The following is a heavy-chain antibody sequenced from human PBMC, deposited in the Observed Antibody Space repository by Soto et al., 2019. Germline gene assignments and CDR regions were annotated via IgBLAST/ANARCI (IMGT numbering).Heavy chain of an antibody. CDR3: ARDSGYSSSSDGFDY. D-gene: IGHD6-6*01. J-gene: IGHJ4*02. V-gene: IGHV1-18*01. Sequence: ASVKVSCKASGYTFTSYAMHWVRQAPGQRLEWMGWISAYNGNTNYAQKLQGRVTMTTDTSTSTAYMELRSLRSDDTAVYYCARDSGYSSSSDGFDYWGQGTLVTVSS. CDR2: ISAYNGNT. CDR1: GYTFTSYA.